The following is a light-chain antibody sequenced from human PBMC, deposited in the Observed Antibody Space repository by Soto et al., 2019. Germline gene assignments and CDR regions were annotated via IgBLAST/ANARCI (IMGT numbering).Light chain of an antibody. Sequence: EIVMTQSPATLSVSPGERATLSCRASQSVGSNLAWYQQKPGQAPRLLIYGASTRATGIPARFSGRGSGTEFTLTISSLQSEDFATYFCHQASSFPYTFGPGTKVDIK. CDR1: QSVGSN. CDR2: GAS. V-gene: IGKV3-15*01. CDR3: HQASSFPYT. J-gene: IGKJ3*01.